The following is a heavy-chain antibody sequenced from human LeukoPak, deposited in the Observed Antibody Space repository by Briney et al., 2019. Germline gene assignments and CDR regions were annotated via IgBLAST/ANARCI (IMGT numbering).Heavy chain of an antibody. J-gene: IGHJ4*02. Sequence: GGSLRLSCVASGFTLSNYDMSWVRQAPGKGLAWVSAISGRGGRTYYADSVKGRFTISRDNPKNTLYLQMNSLRAEDTAVYYCENNDYNNPEGWGQGTLVTVSS. CDR1: GFTLSNYD. CDR3: ENNDYNNPEG. D-gene: IGHD4-11*01. CDR2: ISGRGGRT. V-gene: IGHV3-23*01.